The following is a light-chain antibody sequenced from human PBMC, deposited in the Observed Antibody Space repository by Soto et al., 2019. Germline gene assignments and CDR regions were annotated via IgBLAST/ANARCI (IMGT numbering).Light chain of an antibody. CDR2: DVT. CDR1: SSDVGGYNC. CDR3: CSHSASYTFV. Sequence: QSALTQPCSVSGSPGQSVTISCTGTSSDVGGYNCVSWYQQHPVKAPHLIIHDVTQRPSGVPHRFSGSKSGNTASLSISGLQAEDEADYYCCSHSASYTFVFGTGTKVTV. J-gene: IGLJ1*01. V-gene: IGLV2-11*01.